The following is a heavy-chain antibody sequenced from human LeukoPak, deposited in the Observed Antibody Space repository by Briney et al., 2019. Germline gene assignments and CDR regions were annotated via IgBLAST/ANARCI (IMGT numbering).Heavy chain of an antibody. V-gene: IGHV4-59*08. CDR3: ARHGFLGYYDILTGYSLLYGMDV. J-gene: IGHJ6*02. CDR2: IYYSGST. D-gene: IGHD3-9*01. Sequence: PSEALSLTCADCGGSFSGYYWSWIRQPPGKGLEWIGYIYYSGSTNYNPSLKSRVTISVDTSKNQFSLKLSSVTAADTAVYYCARHGFLGYYDILTGYSLLYGMDVWGQGTTVTVSS. CDR1: GGSFSGYY.